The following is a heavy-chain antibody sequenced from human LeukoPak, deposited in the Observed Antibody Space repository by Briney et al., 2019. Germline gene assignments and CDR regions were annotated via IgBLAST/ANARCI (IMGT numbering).Heavy chain of an antibody. D-gene: IGHD3-9*01. V-gene: IGHV3-23*01. CDR2: ISGSGGST. CDR3: AKDRLFEITISNS. J-gene: IGHJ3*02. Sequence: GGSLRLSCAAPGFTFSSYAMSWVRQAPGKGLEWVSAISGSGGSTYYADSVKGRFTISRDNSKNTLYLQMNSLRAEDTAVYYCAKDRLFEITISNSWGQGTMVTVSS. CDR1: GFTFSSYA.